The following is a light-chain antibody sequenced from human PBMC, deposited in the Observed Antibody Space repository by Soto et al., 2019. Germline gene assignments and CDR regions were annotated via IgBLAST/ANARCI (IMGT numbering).Light chain of an antibody. CDR2: AAS. CDR1: QSISSY. Sequence: DIQVSQSPSSLSASVGDRVTITFRASQSISSYLNWYQQKPGKAPKLLIYAASSLQSGVPSRFSGSGSGTDFTLTISSLQPEDFATYYCQQSYSTPSFGGGAKV. V-gene: IGKV1-39*01. J-gene: IGKJ4*01. CDR3: QQSYSTPS.